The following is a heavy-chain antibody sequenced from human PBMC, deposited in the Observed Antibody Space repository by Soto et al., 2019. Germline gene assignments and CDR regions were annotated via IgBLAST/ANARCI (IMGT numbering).Heavy chain of an antibody. CDR1: DGSISSYY. Sequence: SETLSLTCTVSDGSISSYYWSWIRQPAGKGLEWIGRIYTSGSTNYNPSLKSRVTMSVDTSKSQFSLKLSSVTAADTAVYYCARDRGGYGDNWFDPWGQGTLVTVSS. J-gene: IGHJ5*02. D-gene: IGHD5-12*01. V-gene: IGHV4-4*07. CDR2: IYTSGST. CDR3: ARDRGGYGDNWFDP.